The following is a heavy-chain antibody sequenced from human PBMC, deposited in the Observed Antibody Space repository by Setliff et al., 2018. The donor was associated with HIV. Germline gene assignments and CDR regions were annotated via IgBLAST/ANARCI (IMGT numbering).Heavy chain of an antibody. D-gene: IGHD6-6*01. CDR1: GGSVNSRNYF. V-gene: IGHV4-39*01. Sequence: PSETLSLTCTVSGGSVNSRNYFWGWIRQPPGKGLEWIGTLYYSGEIRYNPSLKSRVTISVDTSKNQFSLNLNSVTAADTAVYYCVRVSYTGSSYIDYWGQGTLVTVSS. J-gene: IGHJ4*02. CDR2: LYYSGEI. CDR3: VRVSYTGSSYIDY.